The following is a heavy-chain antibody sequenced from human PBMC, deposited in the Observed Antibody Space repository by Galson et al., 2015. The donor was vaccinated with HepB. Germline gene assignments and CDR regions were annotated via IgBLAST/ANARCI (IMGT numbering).Heavy chain of an antibody. CDR2: ISGSGGST. CDR1: GFTFSRYD. CDR3: AKAGYYGGSYPAFDI. J-gene: IGHJ3*02. V-gene: IGHV3-23*01. D-gene: IGHD1-26*01. Sequence: SLRLSCAASGFTFSRYDMSWVRQAPGKGLEWVSGISGSGGSTYYADSVKGRFTISRDNSKNTLYLQMTSLRAEDTPVYYCAKAGYYGGSYPAFDIWGQGTMVTVSS.